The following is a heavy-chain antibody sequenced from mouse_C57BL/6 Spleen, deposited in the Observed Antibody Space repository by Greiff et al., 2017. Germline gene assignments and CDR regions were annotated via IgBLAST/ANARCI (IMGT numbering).Heavy chain of an antibody. Sequence: VQLQQSGAELARPGASVKLSCKASGYTFTSYGISWVKQRTGQGLEWIGEIYPRSGNTYYNEKFKGKDTLTADNSSSTAYMELRSLTSEDSAVYFCARRAYYYGSSYFDYWGQGTTLTVSS. CDR3: ARRAYYYGSSYFDY. J-gene: IGHJ2*01. CDR1: GYTFTSYG. CDR2: IYPRSGNT. D-gene: IGHD1-1*01. V-gene: IGHV1-81*01.